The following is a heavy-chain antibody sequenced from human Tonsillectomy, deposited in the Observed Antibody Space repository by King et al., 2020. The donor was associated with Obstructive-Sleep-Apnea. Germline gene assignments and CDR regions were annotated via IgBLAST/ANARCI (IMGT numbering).Heavy chain of an antibody. Sequence: VQLVQSGGGVVQPGRSLRLSCAASGFTFSNYGMHWVRQAPGKGLEWVAVIWYDGSKKYYVDSVKGRFTISRDNSKNTLYLQMNSLRAEDTAVYYCAKDGYCSGTSCQVVYSYGMGVWGQGPTVTVSS. V-gene: IGHV3-33*06. J-gene: IGHJ6*02. D-gene: IGHD2-2*01. CDR1: GFTFSNYG. CDR2: IWYDGSKK. CDR3: AKDGYCSGTSCQVVYSYGMGV.